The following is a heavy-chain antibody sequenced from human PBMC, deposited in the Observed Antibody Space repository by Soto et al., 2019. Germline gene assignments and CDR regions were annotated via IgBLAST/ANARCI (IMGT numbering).Heavy chain of an antibody. Sequence: QLHLQESGPGLVKPSETLSLTCTVSGGSIRSSTYYWGWIRQPPGKGLEWIGNIYYSGSTYYNPSLKSRVTISVDTSKNQFSLRLSSVTAADTAVYYWGIDYGDYAFDPWGQGTLVTVSS. V-gene: IGHV4-39*02. J-gene: IGHJ5*02. CDR1: GGSIRSSTYY. D-gene: IGHD4-17*01. CDR2: IYYSGST. CDR3: GIDYGDYAFDP.